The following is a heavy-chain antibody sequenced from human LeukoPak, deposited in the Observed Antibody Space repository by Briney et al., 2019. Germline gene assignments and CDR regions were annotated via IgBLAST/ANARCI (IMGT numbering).Heavy chain of an antibody. CDR3: ARCYYDSSGYVVRGRALDY. V-gene: IGHV1-69*13. D-gene: IGHD3-22*01. J-gene: IGHJ4*02. Sequence: SVKVSCKASGGTFSSYAISWVRQAPGQGLEWMGGIIPIFGTANYAQKFQGRVTITADESTSTAYMELSSLRSEYTAVYYCARCYYDSSGYVVRGRALDYWGQGTLVTVSS. CDR1: GGTFSSYA. CDR2: IIPIFGTA.